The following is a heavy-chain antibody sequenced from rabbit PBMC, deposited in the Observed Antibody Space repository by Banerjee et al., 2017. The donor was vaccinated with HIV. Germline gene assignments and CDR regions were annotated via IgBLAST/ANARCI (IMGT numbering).Heavy chain of an antibody. CDR1: GFSFSSSYY. CDR2: IYTGDGNT. V-gene: IGHV1S40*01. Sequence: QSLEESGGDLVKPGASLTLTCTASGFSFSSSYYMCWVRQAPGKGLEWIACIYTGDGNTYYASWAKGRFTISKTSSTVDLKMTSLTAADTATYFCARKWDLWGPGTLVTVS. CDR3: ARKWDL. J-gene: IGHJ6*01.